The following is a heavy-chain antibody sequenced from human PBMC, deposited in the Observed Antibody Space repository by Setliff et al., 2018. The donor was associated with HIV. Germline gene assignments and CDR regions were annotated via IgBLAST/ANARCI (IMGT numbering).Heavy chain of an antibody. D-gene: IGHD3-3*01. J-gene: IGHJ4*02. Sequence: PSETLSLTCSVFGGSMNSHYWSWIRQPPGKGLEWIGLIYYTGIPTYYNPSLQSRVTISVETSKNHFSLKLSSVSAADTAVYYCARRGSSGDPWSGSHYLYYFDCWGQGTLVTVSS. CDR1: GGSMNSHY. V-gene: IGHV4-59*08. CDR3: ARRGSSGDPWSGSHYLYYFDC. CDR2: IYYTGIPT.